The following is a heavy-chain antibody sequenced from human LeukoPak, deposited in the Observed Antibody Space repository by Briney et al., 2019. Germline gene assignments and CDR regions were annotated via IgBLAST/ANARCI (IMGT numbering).Heavy chain of an antibody. V-gene: IGHV3-23*01. J-gene: IGHJ1*01. CDR3: AKVKNGDYYDSSGYYYAVEYFQH. CDR1: GFTFSSYG. CDR2: ISGSGGST. Sequence: GGSLRLSCAASGFTFSSYGMTWVRQAPGKGLEWVSAISGSGGSTYYADSVKGRFTISRDNSKNTLYLQMNSLRAEDTAVYYCAKVKNGDYYDSSGYYYAVEYFQHWGQGTLVTVSS. D-gene: IGHD3-22*01.